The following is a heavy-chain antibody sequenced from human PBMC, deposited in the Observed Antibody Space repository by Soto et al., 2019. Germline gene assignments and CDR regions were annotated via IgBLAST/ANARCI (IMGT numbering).Heavy chain of an antibody. CDR2: ISAHNGNT. Sequence: QVHLVQSGAEVKKPGASVKVSCKASGYTFTSYGITWVRQAPGQGLEWMGWISAHNGNTEYAQKFQGRVIVTRDTSTSTAYMELRSLRSDDTAVYYCARGRYGDYWGQGALVTVSS. D-gene: IGHD1-1*01. J-gene: IGHJ4*02. CDR3: ARGRYGDY. CDR1: GYTFTSYG. V-gene: IGHV1-18*01.